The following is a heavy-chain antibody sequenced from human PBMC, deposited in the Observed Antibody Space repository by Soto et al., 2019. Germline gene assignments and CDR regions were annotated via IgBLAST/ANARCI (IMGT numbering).Heavy chain of an antibody. J-gene: IGHJ4*02. V-gene: IGHV4-38-2*02. CDR1: GFAISRGYY. Sequence: SETLSLTCNVSGFAISRGYYWSWVRQPPGKGLEWIGSIYPSVSSYHNPSLESRLTLSIDTSKNQFTLKLASVTAADTALYYCAREKVGTTFFDNWGQGTQVTVA. CDR2: IYPSVSS. CDR3: AREKVGTTFFDN. D-gene: IGHD1-1*01.